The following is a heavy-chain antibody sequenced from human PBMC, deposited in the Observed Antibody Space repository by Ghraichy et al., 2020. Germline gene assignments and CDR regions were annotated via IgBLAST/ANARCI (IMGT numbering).Heavy chain of an antibody. D-gene: IGHD1-7*01. J-gene: IGHJ5*02. Sequence: GESLNISCKGSGYSFTSYWIGWVRQMPGKGLEWMGIIYPGDSDTRYSPSFQGQVTISADKSISTAYLQWSSLKASDTAMYYCARHLERDNWNYPFDPWGQGTLVTVSS. CDR2: IYPGDSDT. V-gene: IGHV5-51*01. CDR1: GYSFTSYW. CDR3: ARHLERDNWNYPFDP.